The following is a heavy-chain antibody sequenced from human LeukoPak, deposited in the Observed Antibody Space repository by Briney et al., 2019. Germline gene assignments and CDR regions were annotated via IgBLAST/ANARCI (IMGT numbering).Heavy chain of an antibody. V-gene: IGHV4-59*01. CDR1: GGSISGYY. CDR3: ARETDTAMVLDAFDI. CDR2: IYYSGST. Sequence: PSETLSLTCTVSGGSISGYYWSWIRQPPGKGLEWIGYIYYSGSTNYNPSLKSRVTISVDTSKNQFSLKLSSVTAADTAVYYCARETDTAMVLDAFDIWGQGTMVTVSS. J-gene: IGHJ3*02. D-gene: IGHD5-18*01.